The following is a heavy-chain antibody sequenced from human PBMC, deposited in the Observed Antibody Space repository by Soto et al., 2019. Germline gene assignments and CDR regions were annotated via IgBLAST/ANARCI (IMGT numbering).Heavy chain of an antibody. D-gene: IGHD6-19*01. Sequence: GSLRLSCTASGFTFGGYAMGWIRQAPGKGLEWVAFIRSRAYGTTTEYAASVKGRFIISRDDSKSIAYLQMNSLKTEDTAVYYCNSGAGNWGQGTQVTVSS. V-gene: IGHV3-49*03. CDR3: NSGAGN. CDR1: GFTFGGYA. CDR2: IRSRAYGTTT. J-gene: IGHJ4*02.